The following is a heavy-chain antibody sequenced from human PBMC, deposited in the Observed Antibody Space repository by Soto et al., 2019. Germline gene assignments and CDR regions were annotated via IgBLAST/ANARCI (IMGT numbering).Heavy chain of an antibody. D-gene: IGHD6-13*01. Sequence: GGSLILSCAASGFTFGTFAMSWVRQAPGKGLEWVSAVSGGGGTTYYADSVKGRFTISRDKSKNTLYLQMNSLRAEDTALYYCAYSFSSKRYNYFVYWGQAILVTV. CDR2: VSGGGGTT. CDR1: GFTFGTFA. V-gene: IGHV3-23*01. J-gene: IGHJ4*02. CDR3: AYSFSSKRYNYFVY.